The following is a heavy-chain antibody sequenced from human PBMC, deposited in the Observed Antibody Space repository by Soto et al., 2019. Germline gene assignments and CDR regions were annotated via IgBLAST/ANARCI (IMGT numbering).Heavy chain of an antibody. D-gene: IGHD2-2*01. CDR1: GGSISSGEYY. CDR2: IYYSGST. V-gene: IGHV4-30-4*01. Sequence: SETLSLTCTVSGGSISSGEYYWSWIRQPPGKGLEWIGYIYYSGSTYYNPSLKSRVTISVDTSKNQFSLKLSSVTAADTAVYYCARCRYGSCTGCCRVGFDPWGQGTLVTVPS. J-gene: IGHJ5*01. CDR3: ARCRYGSCTGCCRVGFDP.